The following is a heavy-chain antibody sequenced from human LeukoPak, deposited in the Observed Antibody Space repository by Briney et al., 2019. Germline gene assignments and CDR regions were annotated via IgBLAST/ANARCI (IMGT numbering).Heavy chain of an antibody. CDR3: ARATSSGWYVNTVD. CDR1: GFTFSSYW. D-gene: IGHD6-19*01. CDR2: INSDVSST. J-gene: IGHJ4*02. V-gene: IGHV3-74*01. Sequence: PGGSLRLSCAASGFTFSSYWMHFVRQAPGKGLVWVSRINSDVSSTSYADSVKGRFTISRDNAKNSLYLQMNSLRAEDTAVYYCARATSSGWYVNTVDWGQGTLVTVSS.